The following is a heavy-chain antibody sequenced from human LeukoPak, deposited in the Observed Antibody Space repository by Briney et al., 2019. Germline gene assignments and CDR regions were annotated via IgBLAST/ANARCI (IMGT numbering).Heavy chain of an antibody. CDR1: GYTLTSYY. CDR3: ARGLNYYDNSGYYQYYFDY. Sequence: ASVKVSCKASGYTLTSYYMHWVRQAPGQGLEWMGIINPSDGSAIYTQKFQGRVTLTTDTSTSTVYMELNSLRSEDTAVYYCARGLNYYDNSGYYQYYFDYWGQGTLVTVSS. CDR2: INPSDGSA. V-gene: IGHV1-46*01. J-gene: IGHJ4*02. D-gene: IGHD3-22*01.